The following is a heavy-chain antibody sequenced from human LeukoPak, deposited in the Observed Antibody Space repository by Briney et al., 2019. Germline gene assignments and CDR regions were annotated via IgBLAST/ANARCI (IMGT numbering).Heavy chain of an antibody. CDR2: ISSSGSYI. CDR1: AFTFSSYS. CDR3: ARVGPWVNPHYYYYYMDV. V-gene: IGHV3-21*01. J-gene: IGHJ6*03. D-gene: IGHD1-14*01. Sequence: PGGSLRLSCVASAFTFSSYSMNWVRQAPGKGLEWVSSISSSGSYIYYADSVKGRFTISRDNAKKSLYLQMNSLRAEDTAVYYCARVGPWVNPHYYYYYMDVWGKGTTVTVSS.